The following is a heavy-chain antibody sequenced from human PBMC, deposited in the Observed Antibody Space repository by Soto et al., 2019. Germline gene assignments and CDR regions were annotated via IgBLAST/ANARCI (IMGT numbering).Heavy chain of an antibody. D-gene: IGHD6-13*01. Sequence: QVQLVQSGTEVKKPGSSVKVSCKASGGAFSSYTINWVRQAPGQGLEWMGGIIPIFGTANYAQKFQGRVTFNADTSTNTAFMELNSLRSNDTAVYYCSRDAIAAAGTNDWGQGTLVTVS. V-gene: IGHV1-69*06. J-gene: IGHJ4*02. CDR3: SRDAIAAAGTND. CDR2: IIPIFGTA. CDR1: GGAFSSYT.